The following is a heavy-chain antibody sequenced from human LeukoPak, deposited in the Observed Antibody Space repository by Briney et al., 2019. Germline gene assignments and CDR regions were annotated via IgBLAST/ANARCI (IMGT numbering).Heavy chain of an antibody. Sequence: PGRSLRLSCAASGFTFSSYAMHWVRQAPGKGLEWVAVISYDGSNKYYADSVKGRFTISRDNSKNTLYLQMNSLRAEDTAVYYCARNILDRSPYFDYWGQGTLVTVSS. CDR3: ARNILDRSPYFDY. V-gene: IGHV3-30-3*01. CDR2: ISYDGSNK. CDR1: GFTFSSYA. D-gene: IGHD3-9*01. J-gene: IGHJ4*02.